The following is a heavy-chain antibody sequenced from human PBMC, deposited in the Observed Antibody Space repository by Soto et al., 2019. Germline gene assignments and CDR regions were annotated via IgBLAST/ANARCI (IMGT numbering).Heavy chain of an antibody. CDR2: IFSNDEK. Sequence: QVTLKESGPVLVKPTETLTLTCTDSGFSLSNARMGVSWIRQPPGKALEWLAHIFSNDEKSYSTSLKSRLTISKDTSKSQVVLTMTNMDPVDTATYYCARRHSSGWYYFDYWGQGTLVTVSS. J-gene: IGHJ4*02. CDR3: ARRHSSGWYYFDY. D-gene: IGHD6-19*01. CDR1: GFSLSNARMG. V-gene: IGHV2-26*01.